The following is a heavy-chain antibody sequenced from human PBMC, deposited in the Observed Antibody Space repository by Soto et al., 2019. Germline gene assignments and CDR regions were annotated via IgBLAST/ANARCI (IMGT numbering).Heavy chain of an antibody. CDR2: IIPLFGTA. V-gene: IGHV1-69*13. CDR1: GGTFSTYA. Sequence: SVKVSCKASGGTFSTYATDWVRQAPGQGLEWMGGIIPLFGTAKYAQNFQGRITITADESTNTAYMELRSLRSQDTAVYYCARGVHYDSSGYYYFYWGQGTLVTVSS. CDR3: ARGVHYDSSGYYYFY. J-gene: IGHJ4*02. D-gene: IGHD3-22*01.